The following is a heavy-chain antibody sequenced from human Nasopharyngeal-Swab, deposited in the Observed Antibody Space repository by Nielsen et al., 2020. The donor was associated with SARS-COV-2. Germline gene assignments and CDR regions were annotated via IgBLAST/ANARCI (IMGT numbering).Heavy chain of an antibody. CDR2: IYSGGSST. D-gene: IGHD3-3*01. V-gene: IGHV3-23*03. CDR3: AKAVGAITIFGVVIKKAHRMDV. J-gene: IGHJ6*02. Sequence: WIRQPPGKGLEWGSVIYSGGSSTYYADSVKGRFTISRDNSKNTLYLQMNSLRAEDTAVYYCAKAVGAITIFGVVIKKAHRMDVWGQGTTVTVSS.